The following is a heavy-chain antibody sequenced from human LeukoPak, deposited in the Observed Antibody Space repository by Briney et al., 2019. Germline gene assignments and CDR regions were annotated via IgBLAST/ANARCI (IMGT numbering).Heavy chain of an antibody. CDR1: GFTFSSYA. J-gene: IGHJ4*02. CDR2: ISSNGGST. Sequence: GGSLRLSCSASGFTFSSYAMHWVRQAPGKGLEYVSAISSNGGSTYYVDSVKGRFTISRDNSKNTLYLQMSSLRAEDTAVYYCVSIAAAGTVQGYFDYWGQGTLVTVSS. CDR3: VSIAAAGTVQGYFDY. V-gene: IGHV3-64D*06. D-gene: IGHD6-13*01.